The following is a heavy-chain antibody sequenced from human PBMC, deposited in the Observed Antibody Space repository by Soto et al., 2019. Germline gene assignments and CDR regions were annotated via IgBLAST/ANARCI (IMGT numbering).Heavy chain of an antibody. Sequence: SXINSLTCTVSGGYISSYYWSWIRHHPGKGLEWIGYIYYSGNTNYNPSLKSRVTISVDTSKNQFSLKLSSVTAADTAVYYCARAVGATANNCFDPCGQGTLVTGSS. CDR3: ARAVGATANNCFDP. CDR2: IYYSGNT. J-gene: IGHJ5*02. V-gene: IGHV4-59*01. CDR1: GGYISSYY. D-gene: IGHD1-26*01.